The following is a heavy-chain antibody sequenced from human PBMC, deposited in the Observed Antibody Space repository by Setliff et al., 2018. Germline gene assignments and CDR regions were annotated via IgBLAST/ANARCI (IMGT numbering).Heavy chain of an antibody. Sequence: ASVKVSCKVSGYTFTDYYMHWVQQAPGKGLEWMGLVDPEDGETIYAEKFQGRVTMTTDTSTSTAYMELRSLRSDDTAVYYCASTSVDPLAVAATHAAVGFDYWGQGTLVTVSS. CDR2: VDPEDGET. CDR1: GYTFTDYY. CDR3: ASTSVDPLAVAATHAAVGFDY. J-gene: IGHJ4*02. V-gene: IGHV1-69-2*01. D-gene: IGHD2-15*01.